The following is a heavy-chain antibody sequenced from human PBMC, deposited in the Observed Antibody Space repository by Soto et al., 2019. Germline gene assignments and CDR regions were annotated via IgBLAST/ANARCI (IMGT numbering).Heavy chain of an antibody. Sequence: GGSLRLSCAASGFTFSSYEMNWVRQAPGKGLEWVSYISSSGSTIYYADSVKGRFTISRDNAKNSLYLQMNSLRAEDTAVYYCARATVVTPAWYFDLWGRGTLVTAPQ. J-gene: IGHJ2*01. V-gene: IGHV3-48*03. CDR2: ISSSGSTI. D-gene: IGHD4-17*01. CDR3: ARATVVTPAWYFDL. CDR1: GFTFSSYE.